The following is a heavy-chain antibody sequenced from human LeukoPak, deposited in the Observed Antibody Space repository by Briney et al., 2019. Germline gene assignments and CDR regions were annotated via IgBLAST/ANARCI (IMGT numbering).Heavy chain of an antibody. CDR1: GGSIGSYY. J-gene: IGHJ4*02. CDR3: ARDGWVRGVKTYFDY. V-gene: IGHV4-59*01. D-gene: IGHD3-10*01. Sequence: SETLSLTCTVSGGSIGSYYWTWIRQPPGKGLEWIGYIYYSGSTNYNPSLKSRVTISVDTSKNQFSLKLSSVTAADTAVYYCARDGWVRGVKTYFDYWGQGTLVTVSS. CDR2: IYYSGST.